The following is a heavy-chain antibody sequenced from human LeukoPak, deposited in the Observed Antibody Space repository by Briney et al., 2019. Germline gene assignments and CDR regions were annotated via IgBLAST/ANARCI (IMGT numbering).Heavy chain of an antibody. Sequence: GSLRLSCAASGFTVSSSYRSWLPQAPGKGLEWIREINHSGSTNYNPPLKSRVTISVDTSKKQFSLKLSSVTAAATAVYYCARGLGYSSSKSLDYWGQGTPVTVS. CDR2: INHSGST. V-gene: IGHV4-34*01. J-gene: IGHJ4*02. CDR3: ARGLGYSSSKSLDY. D-gene: IGHD6-13*01. CDR1: GFTVSSSY.